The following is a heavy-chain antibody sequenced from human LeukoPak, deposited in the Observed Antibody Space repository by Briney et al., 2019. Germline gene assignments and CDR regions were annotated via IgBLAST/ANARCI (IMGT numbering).Heavy chain of an antibody. D-gene: IGHD3-22*01. CDR3: ARDYYDSSGYYPFDY. J-gene: IGHJ4*02. V-gene: IGHV3-53*01. CDR1: GFTVSSNY. Sequence: PGGSLRLPCAASGFTVSSNYMSWVRQAPGKGLEWVSVIYSGGSTYYADSVKGRFTISRDNSKNTLYLQMNSLRAEDAAVYYCARDYYDSSGYYPFDYWGQGTLVTVSS. CDR2: IYSGGST.